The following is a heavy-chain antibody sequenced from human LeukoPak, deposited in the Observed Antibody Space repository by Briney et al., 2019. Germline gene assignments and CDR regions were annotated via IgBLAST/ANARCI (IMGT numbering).Heavy chain of an antibody. V-gene: IGHV4-61*01. D-gene: IGHD3-22*01. CDR1: RSSVTPGRLH. J-gene: IGHJ4*02. CDR2: VYSSGST. CDR3: AREVDDNRGYYQTGVFYS. Sequence: SETLSLTCTVSRSSVTPGRLHWIWLPRPPGKALEWIGYVYSSGSTTYHPSLKSRVPISTDASNVQLSLTLSSITSADTAVYLWAREVDDNRGYYQTGVFYSWGRGILVTASS.